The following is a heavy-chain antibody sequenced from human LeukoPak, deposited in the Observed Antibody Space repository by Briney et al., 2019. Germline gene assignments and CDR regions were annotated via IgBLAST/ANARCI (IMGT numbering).Heavy chain of an antibody. D-gene: IGHD3-16*01. V-gene: IGHV3-66*02. J-gene: IGHJ3*02. CDR3: ASLPFKIDAFDI. CDR2: IYSGGAT. CDR1: GFTVSSNY. Sequence: GGSLRLSCAASGFTVSSNYMSWVRQAPGKGLEWVSLIYSGGATCYADSVKGRFTISRDNSKNVLYLQMNTLRTEDTAVYYCASLPFKIDAFDIWGPGTVVTVSS.